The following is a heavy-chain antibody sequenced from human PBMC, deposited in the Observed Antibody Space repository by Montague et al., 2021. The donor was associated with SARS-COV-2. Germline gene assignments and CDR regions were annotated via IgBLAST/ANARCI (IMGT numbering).Heavy chain of an antibody. Sequence: SETLSLTCTVSGGSISSGSYYWSWIRQPAGKGLEWIGRIYYSGSTYYNPSLKSRVTISVDTSKNQFSLKLSSVTAADTAVYYCARQPVLLWFGELFRGGGMDVWGQGTTVTVSS. CDR2: IYYSGST. CDR1: GGSISSGSYY. D-gene: IGHD3-10*01. J-gene: IGHJ6*02. CDR3: ARQPVLLWFGELFRGGGMDV. V-gene: IGHV4-39*01.